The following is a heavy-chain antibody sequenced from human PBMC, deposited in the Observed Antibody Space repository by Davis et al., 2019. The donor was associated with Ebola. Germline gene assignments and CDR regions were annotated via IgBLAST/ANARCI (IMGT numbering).Heavy chain of an antibody. CDR3: ARGDYAGSSFDY. V-gene: IGHV4-4*02. D-gene: IGHD4-17*01. J-gene: IGHJ4*02. CDR1: GDSISSRNW. CDR2: IYHSGST. Sequence: MPSETLSLTCAVSGDSISSRNWWSWVRQSPGKGLEWIGEIYHSGSTNYNPSLKSRVAISVDKSKNQFSLKLSSVTAADTAVYYCARGDYAGSSFDYWGQGTLVTVSS.